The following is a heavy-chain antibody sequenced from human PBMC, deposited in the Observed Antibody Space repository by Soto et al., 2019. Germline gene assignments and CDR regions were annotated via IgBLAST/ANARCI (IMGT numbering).Heavy chain of an antibody. D-gene: IGHD6-13*01. Sequence: QVQLVQSGAEVKKPGASVKVSCKASGYTFTSYDINWVRQATGQGLEWMGWMNPNSGNTGYAQKFQGRVTMTRNTPXXXVXXELSSLRSEDTAVYYCARRGYSSSWYYYYYYGMDVWGQGTTVTVSS. V-gene: IGHV1-8*01. CDR1: GYTFTSYD. CDR2: MNPNSGNT. CDR3: ARRGYSSSWYYYYYYGMDV. J-gene: IGHJ6*02.